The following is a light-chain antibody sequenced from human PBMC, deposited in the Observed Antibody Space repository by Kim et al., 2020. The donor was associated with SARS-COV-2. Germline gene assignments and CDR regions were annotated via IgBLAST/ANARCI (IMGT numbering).Light chain of an antibody. CDR3: QVWDSSTAHYV. CDR1: NIGSKN. V-gene: IGLV3-9*01. J-gene: IGLJ1*01. Sequence: SYELTQPLSVSVALGQTARITCGGNNIGSKNVHWYQQKPGQAPVLVIYGDSNRPSGITERFSGSNSGNTATLTISRAQAGDEADYYCQVWDSSTAHYVFGTGTKVTVL. CDR2: GDS.